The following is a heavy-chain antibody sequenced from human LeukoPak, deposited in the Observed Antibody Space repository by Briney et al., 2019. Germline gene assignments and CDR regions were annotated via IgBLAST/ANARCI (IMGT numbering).Heavy chain of an antibody. CDR2: ISNDGGGI. CDR1: GSIFNNYG. J-gene: IGHJ4*02. CDR3: AKGYYGDYGLIDY. V-gene: IGHV3-23*01. D-gene: IGHD4-17*01. Sequence: PGGSLRLSCAATGSIFNNYGLIWVRQAPGKGLEWVSAISNDGGGIQYAAFVEGRFTISRDNSKNTLYLQMNSLRAEDTAVYYCAKGYYGDYGLIDYWGQGTLVTVSS.